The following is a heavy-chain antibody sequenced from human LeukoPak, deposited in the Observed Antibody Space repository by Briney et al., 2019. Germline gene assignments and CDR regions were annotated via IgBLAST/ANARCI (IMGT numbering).Heavy chain of an antibody. D-gene: IGHD4-17*01. CDR1: GGSISSSSYY. CDR3: ARSPLYGDYGDAFDI. Sequence: SETLSLTCTVSGGSISSSSYYWGWIRQPPGKGLEWIGSIYYSGSTYYNPSLKSRVTISVDTSKNQFSLKLSPVTAADTAVYYCARSPLYGDYGDAFDIWGQGTMVTVSS. V-gene: IGHV4-39*01. J-gene: IGHJ3*02. CDR2: IYYSGST.